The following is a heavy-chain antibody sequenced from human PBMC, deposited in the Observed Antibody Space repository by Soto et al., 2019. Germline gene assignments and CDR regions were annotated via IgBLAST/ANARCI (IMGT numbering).Heavy chain of an antibody. J-gene: IGHJ4*02. D-gene: IGHD6-6*01. Sequence: GAALKVFCKASGYRIADYTIHWVRQAPGHGLEWMGWIAAGNGNTRFSQKFQGRLTITWDTPANIAYMELSSLRSEDTSLYYCARDFGSPSSPFDYWGQGTLVTVSS. CDR1: GYRIADYT. CDR2: IAAGNGNT. CDR3: ARDFGSPSSPFDY. V-gene: IGHV1-3*01.